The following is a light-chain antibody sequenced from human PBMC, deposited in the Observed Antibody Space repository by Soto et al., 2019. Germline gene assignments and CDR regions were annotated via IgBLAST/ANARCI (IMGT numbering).Light chain of an antibody. CDR3: CSFAGSNPFPYV. V-gene: IGLV2-23*02. Sequence: QYALTQPASVCGSTGQSITISCTGTISDVGSHNLVSWYQQHPDKAPKLIIYEVNGRPSGVSSRFSGSKSGNTASLTVSGLQPDDEADYHCCSFAGSNPFPYVFGTGTKVTVL. CDR2: EVN. J-gene: IGLJ1*01. CDR1: ISDVGSHNL.